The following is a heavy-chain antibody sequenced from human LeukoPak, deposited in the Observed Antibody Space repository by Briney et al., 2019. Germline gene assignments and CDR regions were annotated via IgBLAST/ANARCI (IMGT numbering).Heavy chain of an antibody. CDR2: IDPSGGST. CDR3: ARTCSSTSCHNHFDY. Sequence: ASVKVSCKASGYIFTSHYMHWVRQAPGQGLEWMGIIDPSGGSTSYAQKFQGRVTMTRDTSTSTVYMELSSLRSEDTAVYYCARTCSSTSCHNHFDYWGQGTLVTVSS. J-gene: IGHJ4*02. CDR1: GYIFTSHY. V-gene: IGHV1-46*01. D-gene: IGHD2-2*01.